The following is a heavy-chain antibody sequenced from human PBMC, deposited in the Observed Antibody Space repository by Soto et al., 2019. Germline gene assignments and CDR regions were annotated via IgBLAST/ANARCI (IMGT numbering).Heavy chain of an antibody. Sequence: SVKVSCKASGFTFTSSAVQWVRQARGQRLEWIGWIVVGSGNTNYAQKFQEGVTITRDMSTSTAYMELSSLRSEDTAVYYCAADYSNYTDKGRFDYWGQGTLVTVSS. J-gene: IGHJ4*02. CDR3: AADYSNYTDKGRFDY. CDR2: IVVGSGNT. CDR1: GFTFTSSA. D-gene: IGHD4-4*01. V-gene: IGHV1-58*01.